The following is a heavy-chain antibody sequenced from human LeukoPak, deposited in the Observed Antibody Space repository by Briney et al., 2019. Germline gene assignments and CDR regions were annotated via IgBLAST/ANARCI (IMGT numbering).Heavy chain of an antibody. Sequence: GGSLRLSCAASGFTVSSNYMSWVRQAPGKGLEWVSVIYSGGSTYYADSVKGRFTISRDNSKNTLYLQMNSLRAEDTAVYYCASNDYYDSSGYYYYYWGQGTLVTVSS. V-gene: IGHV3-66*01. CDR2: IYSGGST. J-gene: IGHJ4*02. CDR3: ASNDYYDSSGYYYYY. CDR1: GFTVSSNY. D-gene: IGHD3-22*01.